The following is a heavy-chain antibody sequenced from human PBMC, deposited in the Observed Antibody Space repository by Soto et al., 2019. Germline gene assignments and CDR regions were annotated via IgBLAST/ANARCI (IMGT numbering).Heavy chain of an antibody. D-gene: IGHD6-6*01. Sequence: EVQLVESGGGLVKPGGSLRLSCAASGFTFSSYSMNWVRQAPGKGLEWVSSISSSSSYIYYADSVKGRFTISRDNAKNSLYLQMNSVRAEETAVYYCAREVYSSSARYFDYWGQGNRVTVSS. CDR2: ISSSSSYI. CDR1: GFTFSSYS. V-gene: IGHV3-21*01. J-gene: IGHJ4*02. CDR3: AREVYSSSARYFDY.